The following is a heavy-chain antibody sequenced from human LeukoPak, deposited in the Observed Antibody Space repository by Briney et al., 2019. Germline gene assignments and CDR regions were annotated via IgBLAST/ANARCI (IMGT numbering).Heavy chain of an antibody. CDR1: GYTFTSYG. D-gene: IGHD1-26*01. Sequence: ASVKVSCKASGYTFTSYGISWVRQAPGQGFEWMGWISAYNGNTNYAQKLQGRVTMTTDTSTSTAYMELRSLRSDDTAVYYCASGLRRSYSLDYFDYWGQGTLVTVSS. J-gene: IGHJ4*02. CDR2: ISAYNGNT. V-gene: IGHV1-18*01. CDR3: ASGLRRSYSLDYFDY.